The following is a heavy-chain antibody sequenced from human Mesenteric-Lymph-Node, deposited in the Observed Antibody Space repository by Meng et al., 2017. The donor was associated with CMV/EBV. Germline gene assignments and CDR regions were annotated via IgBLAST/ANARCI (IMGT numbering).Heavy chain of an antibody. CDR2: MNPNSGST. Sequence: ASVKVSCKASGYPFTIYDIHWVRQATGQGLEWLGWMNPNSGSTGYAQKFQGRVTITRNTSISTAYMELSSLRPEDTAVYYCTRADFVRLDPWGQGTPVTVSS. D-gene: IGHD3-10*01. CDR3: TRADFVRLDP. J-gene: IGHJ5*02. CDR1: GYPFTIYD. V-gene: IGHV1-8*03.